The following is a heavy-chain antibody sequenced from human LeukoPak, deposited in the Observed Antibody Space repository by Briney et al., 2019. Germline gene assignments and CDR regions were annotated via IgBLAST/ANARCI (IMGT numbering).Heavy chain of an antibody. J-gene: IGHJ3*02. D-gene: IGHD3/OR15-3a*01. CDR1: GFTFSSYA. Sequence: GGSLRLSCAASGFTFSSYAMSSVRQAPGKGLEWVSYISGSGGSTYYADSVKGRLTISRDNSKNTLYLQVSSLRAEDTAVYYCAKERWTTTAFDIWGQGTLVTVSS. CDR3: AKERWTTTAFDI. V-gene: IGHV3-23*01. CDR2: ISGSGGST.